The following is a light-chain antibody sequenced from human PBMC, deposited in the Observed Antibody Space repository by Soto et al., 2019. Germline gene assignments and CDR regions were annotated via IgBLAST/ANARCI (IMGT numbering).Light chain of an antibody. J-gene: IGKJ1*01. CDR1: QSITNR. Sequence: DIQMTQSPSALSASVGDRVTITCRASQSITNRLAWYQQKLGKAPKLLIYKESSLESGVPSRFSGSGSGTEDTLTLSSLQPDDFATYYCQHYGSFPWTFGQGTKVEIK. CDR2: KES. CDR3: QHYGSFPWT. V-gene: IGKV1-5*03.